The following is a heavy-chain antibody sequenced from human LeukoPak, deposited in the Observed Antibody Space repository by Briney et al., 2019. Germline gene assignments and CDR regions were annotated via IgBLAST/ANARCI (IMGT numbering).Heavy chain of an antibody. CDR3: AKPKVGYYDPYGMDV. V-gene: IGHV3-30*18. CDR1: GFTFSSYG. CDR2: ISYDGSNK. J-gene: IGHJ6*02. D-gene: IGHD3-3*01. Sequence: PGGFLRLSCAASGFTFSSYGMHWVRQAPGKGLEWVAVISYDGSNKYYADSVKGRFTISRDNSKNTLYVQMNSLRAEDTAVYYCAKPKVGYYDPYGMDVWGQGTTVTVSS.